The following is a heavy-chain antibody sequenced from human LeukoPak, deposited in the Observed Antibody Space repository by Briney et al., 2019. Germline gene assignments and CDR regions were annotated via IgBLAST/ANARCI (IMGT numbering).Heavy chain of an antibody. CDR2: ISGSGAST. CDR3: AKIQGYFDY. V-gene: IGHV3-23*01. CDR1: GLAFDSYA. J-gene: IGHJ4*02. Sequence: GGSLRLSCAASGLAFDSYAMSWVRQAPGKGLERVSTISGSGASTYYADSVKGRFTISRDNSKNTLYLQMNSLRAEDTAVYYCAKIQGYFDYWGQGNLVTVSS.